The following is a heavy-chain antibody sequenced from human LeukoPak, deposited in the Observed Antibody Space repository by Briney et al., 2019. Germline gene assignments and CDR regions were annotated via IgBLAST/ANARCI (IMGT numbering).Heavy chain of an antibody. CDR2: IYYSGST. CDR1: GGSISSYY. J-gene: IGHJ4*02. CDR3: AKSRDGYNLLNY. Sequence: SEILSLTCTVSGGSISSYYWSWIRQPPGKGLEWIGYIYYSGSTNYNPSLKSRVTISVDTSKNQFSLKLSSVTAADTAVYYCAKSRDGYNLLNYWGQGTLVTVSS. V-gene: IGHV4-59*01. D-gene: IGHD5-24*01.